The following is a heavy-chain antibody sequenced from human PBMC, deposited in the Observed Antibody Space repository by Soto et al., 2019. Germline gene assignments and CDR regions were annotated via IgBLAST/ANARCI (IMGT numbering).Heavy chain of an antibody. CDR1: GFTFSNAW. Sequence: VQLVESGGGLVQPGGSLRLSCAASGFTFSNAWMNWVRQAPGKGLEWVGRIKSKTDGGTTDYAAPVKGRFTISRDDSKNTLYLQMNSLKTEDTAVYCCTTDPEVVVAATEAPIYWGQGTLVTVSS. CDR2: IKSKTDGGTT. V-gene: IGHV3-15*07. D-gene: IGHD2-15*01. J-gene: IGHJ4*02. CDR3: TTDPEVVVAATEAPIY.